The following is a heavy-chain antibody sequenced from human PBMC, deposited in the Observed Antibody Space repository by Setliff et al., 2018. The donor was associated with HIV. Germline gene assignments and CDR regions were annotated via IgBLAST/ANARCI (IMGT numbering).Heavy chain of an antibody. CDR3: ARGRHAGSGAYSGGFYYFDF. CDR1: DGSFSDYY. CDR2: IHHTGSA. J-gene: IGHJ4*02. Sequence: PSETLSLTCAVSDGSFSDYYWAWIRQAPGKGLEWLGLIHHTGSAPYNPSLKSRVAGSVNMPNNQFFLELTSVTAADTGLYYCARGRHAGSGAYSGGFYYFDFWGQGALVTVSS. D-gene: IGHD3-16*01. V-gene: IGHV4-34*01.